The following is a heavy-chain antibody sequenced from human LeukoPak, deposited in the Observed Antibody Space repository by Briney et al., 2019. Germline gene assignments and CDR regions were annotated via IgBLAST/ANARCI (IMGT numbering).Heavy chain of an antibody. CDR2: IYYSGST. Sequence: PSETLSLTCTVSGGSISSYYWGWIRQPPGKGLEWIGSIYYSGSTYYNPSLKSRVTISVDTSKNQFSLKLSSVTAADTAVYYCARLYHYGSALDYWGQGTLVTVSS. CDR1: GGSISSYY. V-gene: IGHV4-39*07. CDR3: ARLYHYGSALDY. D-gene: IGHD3-10*01. J-gene: IGHJ4*02.